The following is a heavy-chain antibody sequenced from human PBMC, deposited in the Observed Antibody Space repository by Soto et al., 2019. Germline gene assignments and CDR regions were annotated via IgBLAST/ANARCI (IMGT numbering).Heavy chain of an antibody. J-gene: IGHJ6*02. V-gene: IGHV1-69*12. CDR2: TIPMFGTT. CDR3: TGCGIRYHTIGYYLGIDGMDV. Sequence: QVQLVQSGAEVKKPESSVRVSCKASGGTFNSYAITWVRQAPGQGLEWMGGTIPMFGTTNYAEKFQGRVTISADEPTNTDYMELSRLRSEDAAVYYCTGCGIRYHTIGYYLGIDGMDVWGQGTTVIVSS. CDR1: GGTFNSYA. D-gene: IGHD3-22*01.